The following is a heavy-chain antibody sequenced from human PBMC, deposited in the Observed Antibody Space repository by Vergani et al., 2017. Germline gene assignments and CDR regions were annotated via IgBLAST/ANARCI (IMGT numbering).Heavy chain of an antibody. D-gene: IGHD3-16*01. Sequence: QLQLQESGPGLVKPSETLSLTCTVSGGSISSSSYYLGWLRQPPEKGLEWIGITYHVGSTYYNPSLKSPVNISVGKSKNQFSLKLSSGTAAYTAVFYCSRLHGVLQCFDYWGQGTLVTVSS. V-gene: IGHV4-39*01. CDR1: GGSISSSSYY. J-gene: IGHJ4*02. CDR3: SRLHGVLQCFDY. CDR2: TYHVGST.